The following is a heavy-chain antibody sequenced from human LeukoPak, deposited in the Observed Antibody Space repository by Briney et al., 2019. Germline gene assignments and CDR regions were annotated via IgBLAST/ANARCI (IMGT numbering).Heavy chain of an antibody. V-gene: IGHV3-48*03. J-gene: IGHJ4*02. CDR1: GVTFSRNA. Sequence: GGSLRLSCAASGVTFSRNAMSWVRQAPGKGLEWVAYISNSGAIIYYAESVKGRFTISRDNAKNSLYLQMNSLRAEDTALYYCARDLAMAGRDLDYWGQGTLVTVSS. CDR3: ARDLAMAGRDLDY. CDR2: ISNSGAII. D-gene: IGHD6-19*01.